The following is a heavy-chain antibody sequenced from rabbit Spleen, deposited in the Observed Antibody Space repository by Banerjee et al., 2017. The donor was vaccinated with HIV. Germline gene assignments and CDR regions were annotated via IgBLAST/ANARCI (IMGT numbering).Heavy chain of an antibody. J-gene: IGHJ4*01. V-gene: IGHV1S40*01. CDR3: ARDGAGGSYFAL. CDR1: GFSFNSGYD. D-gene: IGHD8-1*01. CDR2: AYAGSSGGT. Sequence: QSLEESGGDLVKPGASLTLTCTASGFSFNSGYDMCWVRQAPGKGLEWVACAYAGSSGGTYSATWAKGRFAISKTSSTTVTLQMTSLTAADTATYFCARDGAGGSYFALWGPGTLVTVS.